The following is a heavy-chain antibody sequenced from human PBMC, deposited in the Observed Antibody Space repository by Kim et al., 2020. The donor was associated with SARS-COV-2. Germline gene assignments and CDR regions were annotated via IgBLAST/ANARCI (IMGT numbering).Heavy chain of an antibody. CDR3: AKVGRNYSSSSAFDY. V-gene: IGHV3-23*01. CDR2: ISGSGGST. Sequence: GGSLRLSCAASGFTFSSYAMSWVRQAPGKGLEWVSAISGSGGSTYYADSVKGRFTISRDNSKNTLYLQMNSLRAEDTAVYYCAKVGRNYSSSSAFDYWGQGTLVTVSS. CDR1: GFTFSSYA. J-gene: IGHJ4*02. D-gene: IGHD6-6*01.